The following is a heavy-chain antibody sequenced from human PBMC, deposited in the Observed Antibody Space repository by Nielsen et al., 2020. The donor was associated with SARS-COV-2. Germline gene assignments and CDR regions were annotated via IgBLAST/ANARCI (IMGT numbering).Heavy chain of an antibody. CDR2: IDPSDSYT. J-gene: IGHJ6*02. CDR3: ARHVWQWLPDGA. CDR1: GYSFTSYW. V-gene: IGHV5-10-1*01. D-gene: IGHD6-19*01. Sequence: GESLKISCKGSGYSFTSYWISWVRQMPGKGLEWMGRIDPSDSYTNYSPSFQGHVTISADKSISTAYLQWSSLKASDTAMYYCARHVWQWLPDGAWGQGTTVTVSS.